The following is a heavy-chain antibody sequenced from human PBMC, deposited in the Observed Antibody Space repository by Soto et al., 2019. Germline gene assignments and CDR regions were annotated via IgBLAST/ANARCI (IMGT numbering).Heavy chain of an antibody. V-gene: IGHV1-69*13. Sequence: SVKVSCKASGGTFSSYAISWVRQAPGQGLEWMGGIIPIFGTANYAQKFQGRVTITADESTSTAYMELSSLRSEDTAVYYCARGSHCSGGSCYPEANWFDPWGQGTLVTVSS. D-gene: IGHD2-15*01. CDR3: ARGSHCSGGSCYPEANWFDP. J-gene: IGHJ5*02. CDR2: IIPIFGTA. CDR1: GGTFSSYA.